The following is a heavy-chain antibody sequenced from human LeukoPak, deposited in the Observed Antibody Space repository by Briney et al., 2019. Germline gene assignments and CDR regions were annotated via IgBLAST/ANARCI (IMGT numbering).Heavy chain of an antibody. CDR2: ISGSGGST. CDR1: GFTLCSYA. Sequence: GGSLRLFCAASGFTLCSYAMSWVRQAQGKGLEWVSAISGSGGSTYYADSVKGRSTISRDNSKNTLYLQMNSLRAEDTAVYYCAMNPRGYCSGGSCYSDYWGQGTLVTVSS. V-gene: IGHV3-23*01. CDR3: AMNPRGYCSGGSCYSDY. J-gene: IGHJ4*02. D-gene: IGHD2-15*01.